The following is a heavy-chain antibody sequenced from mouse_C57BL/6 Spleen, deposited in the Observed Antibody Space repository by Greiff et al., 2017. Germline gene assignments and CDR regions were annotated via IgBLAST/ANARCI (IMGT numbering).Heavy chain of an antibody. J-gene: IGHJ1*03. CDR2: IHPNSGST. D-gene: IGHD1-1*01. V-gene: IGHV1-64*01. CDR3: ARALQGYGSSHWYFDV. CDR1: GYTFTSYW. Sequence: VQLQQPGAELVKPGASVKLSCKASGYTFTSYWMPWVKQRPGQGLEWIGMIHPNSGSTNYNEKFKSKATLTVDKSSSTAYMQLSSLTSEDSSVYYCARALQGYGSSHWYFDVWGTGTTVTVSS.